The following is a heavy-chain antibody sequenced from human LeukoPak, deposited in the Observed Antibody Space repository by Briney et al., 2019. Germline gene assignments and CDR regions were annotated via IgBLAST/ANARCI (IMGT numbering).Heavy chain of an antibody. CDR3: ASSEATTTPPPYGMGV. CDR2: IYHTGGT. J-gene: IGHJ6*02. CDR1: GGSISSGGYY. D-gene: IGHD5-12*01. Sequence: SETLSLTCTVSGGSISSGGYYWNWIRQHPGKGLEWIGYIYHTGGTFYNPSLKSRVTISLDTSENQFSLKLSSVTAADTAVYYCASSEATTTPPPYGMGVWGQGTTVTVSS. V-gene: IGHV4-31*03.